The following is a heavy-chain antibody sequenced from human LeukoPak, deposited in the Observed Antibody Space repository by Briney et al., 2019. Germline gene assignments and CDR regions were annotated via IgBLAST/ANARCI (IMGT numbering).Heavy chain of an antibody. CDR1: GGTFSSSP. Sequence: SVKVSCKASGGTFSSSPITWVRQTPGQGLEWMGRTFPMLAIANYAQRFQGRVTITADKSTTTAYMELVSLRSEDTAVYYCAREYGTFTMVTNVDFWGQGTLVSVSS. V-gene: IGHV1-69*04. CDR2: TFPMLAIA. J-gene: IGHJ4*02. D-gene: IGHD4-17*01. CDR3: AREYGTFTMVTNVDF.